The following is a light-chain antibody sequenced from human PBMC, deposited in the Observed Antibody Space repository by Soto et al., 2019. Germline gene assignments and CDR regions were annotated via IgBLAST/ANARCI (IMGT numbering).Light chain of an antibody. J-gene: IGLJ1*01. CDR1: SSDVGTYTL. CDR2: EVN. CDR3: SSYAGAITVYV. Sequence: QSVLTQPASVSGSPGQSITISCTGTSSDVGTYTLVSWYQQHPGKAPKLVIYEVNKRPAGVSKRFSGSKSGDTASLTISGLQAEDEADYYCSSYAGAITVYVFGTGTKLTVL. V-gene: IGLV2-23*02.